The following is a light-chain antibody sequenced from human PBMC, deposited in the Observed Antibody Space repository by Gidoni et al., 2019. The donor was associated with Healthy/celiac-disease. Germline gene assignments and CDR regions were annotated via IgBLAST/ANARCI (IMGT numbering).Light chain of an antibody. V-gene: IGKV1-39*01. CDR2: HAS. CDR3: QHTYSTPWT. J-gene: IGKJ1*01. Sequence: DIQMTQSPSSLSASIGDRVTITCRTSQTISIYLNWYQQKPGKAPKLLIYHASNLQSGVPSRFSGSGSGTDFTLTISSLQPQDFATYYCQHTYSTPWTFXQXTKVEVK. CDR1: QTISIY.